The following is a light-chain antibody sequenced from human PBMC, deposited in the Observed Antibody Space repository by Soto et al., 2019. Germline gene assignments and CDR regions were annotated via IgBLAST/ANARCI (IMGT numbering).Light chain of an antibody. J-gene: IGKJ1*01. V-gene: IGKV1-12*01. CDR1: QGISSW. Sequence: DIQMTQSPSSVSASVGDRVTITCRASQGISSWFAWYQQKPGKAPKLLIYAASSLQSGVPSRFSGSGSGTYFTTTISSLHTEDFATYYWQQSNSSPWTFGQGTKVEIK. CDR3: QQSNSSPWT. CDR2: AAS.